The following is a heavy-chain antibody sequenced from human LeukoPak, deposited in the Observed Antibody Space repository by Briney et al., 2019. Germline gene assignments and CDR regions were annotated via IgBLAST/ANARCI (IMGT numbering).Heavy chain of an antibody. CDR2: ISYDGSNK. CDR3: ARGRADFWSGYGMDV. D-gene: IGHD3-3*01. J-gene: IGHJ6*02. CDR1: GFSFSSYP. V-gene: IGHV3-30*04. Sequence: PGRSLRLSCAASGFSFSSYPMYWVRQAPGKGLEWVAVISYDGSNKYYADSVKGRFTTSRDTSKNTLYLQMNSLRTEDTAVYYCARGRADFWSGYGMDVWGQGTTVTVSS.